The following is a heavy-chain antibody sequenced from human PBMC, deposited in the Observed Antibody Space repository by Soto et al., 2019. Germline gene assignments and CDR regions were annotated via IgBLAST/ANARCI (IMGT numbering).Heavy chain of an antibody. J-gene: IGHJ3*02. D-gene: IGHD6-19*01. Sequence: SETLSLTCAVYAGSFSHYYWNWIRQSPGKGLGWIGKIKHSGSSNYNPSLRSRVSISVDMSKNQFSLRLTSVTAADTAVYYCARGGSSDWQVALDIWGQGTMVTVSS. CDR1: AGSFSHYY. CDR3: ARGGSSDWQVALDI. CDR2: IKHSGSS. V-gene: IGHV4-34*01.